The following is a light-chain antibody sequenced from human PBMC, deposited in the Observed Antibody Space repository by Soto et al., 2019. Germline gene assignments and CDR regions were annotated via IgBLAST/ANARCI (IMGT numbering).Light chain of an antibody. J-gene: IGLJ3*02. CDR1: SSDVGGYNS. V-gene: IGLV2-14*01. CDR3: CSYAGSNSWV. CDR2: EVS. Sequence: QSVLTQPASVSGSPGQSITISCTGTSSDVGGYNSVSWYQHHPGKAPKLMIYEVSNRPSGVSNRFSGSKSGNTASLIISGLQAEDEADYYCCSYAGSNSWVFGGGTKVTVL.